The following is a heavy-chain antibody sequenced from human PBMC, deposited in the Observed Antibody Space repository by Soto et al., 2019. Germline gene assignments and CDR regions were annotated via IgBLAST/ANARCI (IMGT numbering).Heavy chain of an antibody. D-gene: IGHD6-19*01. Sequence: GGSLRLSCAASGFTFSSYGLHWVRQAPGKGLEWVAVISYDGSNKYYGDSVKGRFTTSRDNSKNTVYLQMNSLRAEDTAVYYCAKDRGAVAPYYYGMDVWGQGTTVS. CDR1: GFTFSSYG. V-gene: IGHV3-30*18. J-gene: IGHJ6*02. CDR3: AKDRGAVAPYYYGMDV. CDR2: ISYDGSNK.